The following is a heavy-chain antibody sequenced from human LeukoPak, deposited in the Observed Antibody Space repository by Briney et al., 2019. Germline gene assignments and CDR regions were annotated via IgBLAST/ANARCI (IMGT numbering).Heavy chain of an antibody. Sequence: SETLSLTCAVYGGSFSGYYWSWIRQPPGKGLEWIGEINHSGSTNYSPSLKSRVTISVDTSKNQFSLKLSSVTAADTAVYYCARNMVRGRYFQHWGQGTLVTVSS. V-gene: IGHV4-34*01. D-gene: IGHD3-10*01. CDR2: INHSGST. J-gene: IGHJ1*01. CDR1: GGSFSGYY. CDR3: ARNMVRGRYFQH.